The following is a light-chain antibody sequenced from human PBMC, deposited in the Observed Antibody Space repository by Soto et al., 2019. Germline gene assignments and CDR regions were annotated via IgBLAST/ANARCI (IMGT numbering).Light chain of an antibody. CDR3: SSYTTLSTV. CDR1: SSDIGAYNY. V-gene: IGLV2-14*01. Sequence: QSALTQPASVSGSPGQSITISCTGTSSDIGAYNYVSWYQQHPGSAPKLIIYEVNNRPAGVSSRFYGSKSGNTASLTISWLQGDDEADYYCSSYTTLSTVFGGGTKLTVL. J-gene: IGLJ2*01. CDR2: EVN.